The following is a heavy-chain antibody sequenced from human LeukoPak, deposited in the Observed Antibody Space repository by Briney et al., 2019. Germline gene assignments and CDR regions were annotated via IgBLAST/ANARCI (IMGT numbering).Heavy chain of an antibody. CDR1: GGSFSGYY. J-gene: IGHJ3*02. Sequence: SETLSLTCAVYGGSFSGYYWSWIRQPPGKGLEWIGEINHSGSTNYNPSLKSRVTISVDTSKNQFSLKLSSVTAADTAVYYCANQDYYDSSGYDGAFDIWGQGTMVTVSS. CDR3: ANQDYYDSSGYDGAFDI. V-gene: IGHV4-34*01. D-gene: IGHD3-22*01. CDR2: INHSGST.